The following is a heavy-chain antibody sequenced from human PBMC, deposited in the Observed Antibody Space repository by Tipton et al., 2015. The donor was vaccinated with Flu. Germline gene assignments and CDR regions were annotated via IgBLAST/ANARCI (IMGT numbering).Heavy chain of an antibody. V-gene: IGHV4-61*02. CDR2: IYTSGST. CDR3: AGDLGSFNWFDR. D-gene: IGHD2-15*01. J-gene: IGHJ5*02. Sequence: TLSLTCSVSGGSISSSSYYWSWIRQPAGKGLEWIGRIYTSGSTDYNPSLKSRATISVDTSKNQFSLELSFVTAADTAVYYCAGDLGSFNWFDRWGQGTLVTVSS. CDR1: GGSISSSSYY.